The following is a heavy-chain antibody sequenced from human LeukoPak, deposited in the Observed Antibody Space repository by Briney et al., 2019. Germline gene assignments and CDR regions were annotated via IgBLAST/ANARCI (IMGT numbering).Heavy chain of an antibody. CDR1: GGSIRSSGYY. V-gene: IGHV4-39*07. D-gene: IGHD2-15*01. Sequence: SETLSLTCIVSGGSIRSSGYYWDWIRQPPGKGLEWIGSIYYSGSTYYNPSLKSRVTISVDTSKNQFSLKLSSVTAADTAVYYCARVSRINYYYYMDVWGKGTTVTVSS. J-gene: IGHJ6*03. CDR2: IYYSGST. CDR3: ARVSRINYYYYMDV.